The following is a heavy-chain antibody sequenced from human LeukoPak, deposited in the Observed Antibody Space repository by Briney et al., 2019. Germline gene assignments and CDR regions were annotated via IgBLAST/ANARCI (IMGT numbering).Heavy chain of an antibody. V-gene: IGHV4-34*01. CDR1: GGSFSGYY. CDR3: ARLSPPDLYSRGWYPGYYYYGMDV. D-gene: IGHD6-19*01. Sequence: PSETLSLTCAVYGGSFSGYYWSWIRQPPGKGLEWIGEINHSGSTNYNPSLKSRVTISVDTSKNQFSLKLSSVTAADTAVYYCARLSPPDLYSRGWYPGYYYYGMDVWGQGTTVTVSS. CDR2: INHSGST. J-gene: IGHJ6*02.